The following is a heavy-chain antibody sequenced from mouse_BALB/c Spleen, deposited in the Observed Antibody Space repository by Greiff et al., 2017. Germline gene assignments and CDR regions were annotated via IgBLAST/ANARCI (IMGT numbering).Heavy chain of an antibody. Sequence: EVQLQESGAELVRSGASVKLSCTASGFNIKDYYMHWVKQRPEQGLEWIGWIDPENGDTEYAPKFQGKATMTADTSSNTAYLQLSSLTSEDTAVYYCNAPYYYGSSPFDYWGQGTTLTVSS. CDR3: NAPYYYGSSPFDY. J-gene: IGHJ2*01. D-gene: IGHD1-1*01. V-gene: IGHV14-4*02. CDR1: GFNIKDYY. CDR2: IDPENGDT.